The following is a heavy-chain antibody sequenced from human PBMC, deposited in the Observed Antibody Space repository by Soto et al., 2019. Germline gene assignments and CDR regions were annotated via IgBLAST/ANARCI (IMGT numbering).Heavy chain of an antibody. V-gene: IGHV4-59*01. J-gene: IGHJ6*02. CDR3: AKEGGYYGSGSYSVGENYYGMDV. Sequence: PSETLSLTCTVSGDSISSYYWSWIRQPPGKGLEWIGYIFYTGITNYNPSFKSRVTMSVDTSKNYFSLNLSSVTAEDTVVYYCAKEGGYYGSGSYSVGENYYGMDVWGQGTTVTVSS. D-gene: IGHD3-10*01. CDR2: IFYTGIT. CDR1: GDSISSYY.